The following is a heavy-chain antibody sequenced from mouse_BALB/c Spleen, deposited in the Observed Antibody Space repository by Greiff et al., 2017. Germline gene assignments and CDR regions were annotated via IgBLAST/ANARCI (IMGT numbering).Heavy chain of an antibody. Sequence: EVKLVESGGGLVKPGGSLKLSCAASGFAFSSYDMSWVRQTPEKRLEWVAYISSGGGSTYYPDTVKGRFTISRDNAKNTLYLQMSSLKSEDTAMYYCAREGPPENYFDYWGQGTTLTVSS. D-gene: IGHD3-3*01. CDR2: ISSGGGST. CDR3: AREGPPENYFDY. CDR1: GFAFSSYD. V-gene: IGHV5-12-1*01. J-gene: IGHJ2*01.